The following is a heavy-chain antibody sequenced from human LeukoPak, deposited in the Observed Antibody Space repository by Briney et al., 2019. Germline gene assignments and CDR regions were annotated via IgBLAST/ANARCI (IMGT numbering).Heavy chain of an antibody. V-gene: IGHV3-7*05. CDR1: GFTFSSYW. D-gene: IGHD2-2*01. Sequence: GGSLRLSCAASGFTFSSYWMSWVRQAPGKGLEWVANIKQDGSEKYYVDSVKGRFTNSRDNAKNSLYLQMNSLRAEDTAVYYCARGSSTSLEDYGMDVWGQGTTVTVSS. CDR3: ARGSSTSLEDYGMDV. CDR2: IKQDGSEK. J-gene: IGHJ6*02.